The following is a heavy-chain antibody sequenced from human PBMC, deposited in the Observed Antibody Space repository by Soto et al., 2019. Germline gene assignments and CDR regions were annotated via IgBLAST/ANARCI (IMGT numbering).Heavy chain of an antibody. CDR3: ASVLVGATYYYGMDV. D-gene: IGHD1-26*01. CDR1: GGTFSSYA. Sequence: QVQLVQSGAEVKKPGSSVKVSCKASGGTFSSYAISWVRQAPGQGLEWMGGIIPIFGTADYDQKFQGRVTITVDESTSTAYIELSSLRSEDTALYSCASVLVGATYYYGMDVWGPGTTVTVSS. J-gene: IGHJ6*02. CDR2: IIPIFGTA. V-gene: IGHV1-69*12.